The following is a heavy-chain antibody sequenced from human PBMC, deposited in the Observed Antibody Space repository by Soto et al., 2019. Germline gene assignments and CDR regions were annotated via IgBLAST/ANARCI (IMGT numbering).Heavy chain of an antibody. CDR1: GYNFINYG. V-gene: IGHV1-18*01. J-gene: IGHJ4*02. Sequence: ASVKVSCKASGYNFINYGITWVRQAPGQGLEWMGWIRVHNGNTNYAQKLQGRVTMTTDTSTSTAYMELRSLRSDDTAVYYCVRDLYGSGSYYTDYWGPGTLVTVSS. CDR2: IRVHNGNT. D-gene: IGHD3-10*01. CDR3: VRDLYGSGSYYTDY.